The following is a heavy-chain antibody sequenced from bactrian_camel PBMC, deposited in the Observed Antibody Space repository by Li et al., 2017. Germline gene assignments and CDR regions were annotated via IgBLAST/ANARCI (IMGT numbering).Heavy chain of an antibody. CDR1: GFTFSSNH. Sequence: HVQLVESGGGLVQPGGSLRLSCAASGFTFSSNHMSWARQAPGKGLEWVSRIDRDGSNTYYTDSVKGRFTISRDNAKNTVYLQMNSLKAEDTALYYCARNIINYDWGQGTQVTVS. CDR2: IDRDGSNT. V-gene: IGHV3-2*01. CDR3: ARNIINYD. D-gene: IGHD4*01. J-gene: IGHJ4*01.